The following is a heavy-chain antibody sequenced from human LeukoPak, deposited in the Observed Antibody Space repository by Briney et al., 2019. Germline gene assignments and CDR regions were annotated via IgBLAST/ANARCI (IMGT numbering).Heavy chain of an antibody. CDR2: INHSGST. CDR3: ARGLRRQWFGETYNWFDP. D-gene: IGHD3-10*01. Sequence: SETLSLTCTVSGGSISSGDSYWSWIRQPPGKGLEWIGEINHSGSTNYNPSLKSRVTISVDTSKNQFPLKLSSVAAADTAVYYCARGLRRQWFGETYNWFDPWGQGTLVTVSS. J-gene: IGHJ5*02. CDR1: GGSISSGDSY. V-gene: IGHV4-39*06.